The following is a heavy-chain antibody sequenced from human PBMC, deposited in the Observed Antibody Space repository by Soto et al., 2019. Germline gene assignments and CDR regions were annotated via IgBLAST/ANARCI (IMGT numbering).Heavy chain of an antibody. Sequence: DVQLVESGGGLIQPGGSLRLSCAASGFTVNSSYMTWIRQAPGKGLQWVADISSGGTTKYADSVRGRFSISRDMSKNTLYLQMNSLRVEDTAIYSCARQFPTDNYGNRLDPRGQGTLVTVSA. CDR1: GFTVNSSY. V-gene: IGHV3-53*01. CDR2: ISSGGTT. J-gene: IGHJ5*02. D-gene: IGHD4-17*01. CDR3: ARQFPTDNYGNRLDP.